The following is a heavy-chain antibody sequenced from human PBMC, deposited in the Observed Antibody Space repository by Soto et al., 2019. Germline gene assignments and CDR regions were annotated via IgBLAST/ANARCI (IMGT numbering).Heavy chain of an antibody. J-gene: IGHJ3*02. Sequence: GAPVKVSCKASGYTFTSYGISWVRQAPGQGLEWMGWISAYNGNTNYAQKLQGRVTMTTDTSTSTAYMELRSLRSDDTAVYYCAREGQWLVISAFDIWGQGTVVTVSS. V-gene: IGHV1-18*01. CDR2: ISAYNGNT. CDR1: GYTFTSYG. CDR3: AREGQWLVISAFDI. D-gene: IGHD6-19*01.